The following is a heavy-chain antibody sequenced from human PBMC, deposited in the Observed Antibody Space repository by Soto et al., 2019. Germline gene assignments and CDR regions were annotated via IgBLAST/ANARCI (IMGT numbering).Heavy chain of an antibody. CDR2: IIPIFGTA. CDR3: ASNRRYGSGSYFHCDY. CDR1: GGTFNSYA. Sequence: QVQLVQSGAEVKKPGSSVKVSCKASGGTFNSYAISWVRQAPGQGLEWMGGIIPIFGTANYAQKFQGRVTITADESTSTAYMELSSLRSEDTAVYYCASNRRYGSGSYFHCDYWGQGTLVTVSS. J-gene: IGHJ4*02. D-gene: IGHD3-10*01. V-gene: IGHV1-69*01.